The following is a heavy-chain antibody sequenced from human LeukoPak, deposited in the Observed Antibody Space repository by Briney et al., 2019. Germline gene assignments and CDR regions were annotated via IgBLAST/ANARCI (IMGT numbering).Heavy chain of an antibody. J-gene: IGHJ6*03. V-gene: IGHV1-69*06. CDR1: GGTFSSYA. D-gene: IGHD6-6*01. CDR3: ANKDSSIAARPSWGYYYYMDV. Sequence: GSSVKVSCKASGGTFSSYAISWVRQAPGQGLEWMGGIIPIFGTANYAQKLQGRVTITADKSTSTAYMELSSLRSEDTAVYYCANKDSSIAARPSWGYYYYMDVWGKGTTVTVSS. CDR2: IIPIFGTA.